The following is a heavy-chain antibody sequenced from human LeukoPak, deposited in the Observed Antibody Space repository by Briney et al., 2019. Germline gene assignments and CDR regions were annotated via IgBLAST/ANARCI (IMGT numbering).Heavy chain of an antibody. J-gene: IGHJ4*02. D-gene: IGHD5-24*01. CDR1: GYSFTSYW. CDR2: IYPGDSDT. V-gene: IGHV5-51*01. CDR3: ARRRGGEMATIGPFDY. Sequence: GESLKISCKGSGYSFTSYWIGWVRQMPGKGLEWMGIIYPGDSDTRYSPSFQGQVTISADKSISTAYLQWSSLKASDTAMYYCARRRGGEMATIGPFDYWGQGTLVTVSS.